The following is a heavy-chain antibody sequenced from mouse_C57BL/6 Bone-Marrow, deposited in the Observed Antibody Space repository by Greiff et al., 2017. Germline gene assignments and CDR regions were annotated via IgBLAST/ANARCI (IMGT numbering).Heavy chain of an antibody. CDR3: ARDGELLWYFDV. V-gene: IGHV5-4*01. D-gene: IGHD2-12*01. J-gene: IGHJ1*03. CDR1: GFTFSSYA. Sequence: EVQVVESGGGLVKPGGSLKLSCAASGFTFSSYAMSWVRQTPEKRLEWVATISDGGSYTYYPDNVKGRFTISRDNAKNNLYLQMSHLKSEDTAMYYCARDGELLWYFDVWGTGTTVTVSS. CDR2: ISDGGSYT.